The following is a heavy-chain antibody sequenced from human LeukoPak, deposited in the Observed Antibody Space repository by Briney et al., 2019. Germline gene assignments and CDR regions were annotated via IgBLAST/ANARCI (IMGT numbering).Heavy chain of an antibody. D-gene: IGHD3-16*01. CDR3: ARAGAYHFDN. Sequence: PGGSLRLSCAASGFTFTDYWMHWVRQALANGLVWVSIINTDTRGTYYADSVKGRFTISRDNAKNTLYLQMNSLRAEDTAVYYCARAGAYHFDNWGQGTLVTVSS. CDR1: GFTFTDYW. J-gene: IGHJ4*02. CDR2: INTDTRGT. V-gene: IGHV3-74*01.